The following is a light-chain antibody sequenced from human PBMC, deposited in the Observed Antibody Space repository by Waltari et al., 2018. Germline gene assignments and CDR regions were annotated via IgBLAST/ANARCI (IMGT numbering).Light chain of an antibody. CDR1: SSNIGSHY. J-gene: IGLJ2*01. CDR2: RNN. Sequence: QSVLTQSPSASGPPGQRVPISCSGSSSNIGSHYVYWYQQLPATAPKLLIYRNNQRPSGVPDRFSGSKSGTSASLAISGLRSEDEADYYCAAWDDSLSVVVFGGGTKLTVL. CDR3: AAWDDSLSVVV. V-gene: IGLV1-47*01.